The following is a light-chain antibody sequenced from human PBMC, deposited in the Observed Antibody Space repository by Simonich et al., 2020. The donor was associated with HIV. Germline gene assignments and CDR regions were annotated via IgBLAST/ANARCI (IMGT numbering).Light chain of an antibody. Sequence: DIVMTQSPDSLAVSLGERATINCKSSQSVLYSSNNKNYLAWYQQKPGKPPKLLISWASSRESGVPDRFSGSGSETDFTLTISSLQAEDVAVYYCQQYFRTPLTFGGGTKVEIK. J-gene: IGKJ4*01. CDR2: WAS. CDR1: QSVLYSSNNKNY. V-gene: IGKV4-1*01. CDR3: QQYFRTPLT.